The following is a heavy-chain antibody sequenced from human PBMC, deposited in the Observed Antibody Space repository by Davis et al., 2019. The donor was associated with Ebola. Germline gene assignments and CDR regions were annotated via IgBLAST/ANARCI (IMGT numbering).Heavy chain of an antibody. Sequence: GGSLRLSCEASGFTFSTCAMSWVRQAPGKGLEWVSAISGSGGSTYYADSVKGRFTISRDNSKNTLYLQMNSLRDEDTAVYYCARGIGEDWGQGTLVTVSS. D-gene: IGHD2-21*01. CDR1: GFTFSTCA. V-gene: IGHV3-23*01. CDR2: ISGSGGST. J-gene: IGHJ4*02. CDR3: ARGIGED.